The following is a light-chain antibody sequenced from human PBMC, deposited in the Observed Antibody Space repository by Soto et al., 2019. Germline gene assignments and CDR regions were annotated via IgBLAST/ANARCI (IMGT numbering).Light chain of an antibody. CDR1: QSVSSSY. CDR3: QQYGSSRGT. J-gene: IGKJ1*01. CDR2: GAS. V-gene: IGKV3-20*01. Sequence: EIVLTQSPGTLSLSPGERATLSCRASQSVSSSYLAWYQQKPGQAPSLLIYGASSRATGIPDRFSGSGSGTDFTLTISRLEPEDFAVYYCQQYGSSRGTFCHGTKVEIK.